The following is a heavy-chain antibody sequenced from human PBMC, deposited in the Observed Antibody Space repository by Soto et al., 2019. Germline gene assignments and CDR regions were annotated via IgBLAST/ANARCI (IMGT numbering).Heavy chain of an antibody. Sequence: GGSLRLSCAASGSTFSSYGMHWVRQAPGKGLEWVAVIWYDGSNKYYADSVKGRFTISRDNSKNTLYLQMNSLRAEDTAVYYCARDLPWQQLIQVFDYWGQGTLVTVSS. V-gene: IGHV3-33*01. D-gene: IGHD6-13*01. J-gene: IGHJ4*02. CDR1: GSTFSSYG. CDR3: ARDLPWQQLIQVFDY. CDR2: IWYDGSNK.